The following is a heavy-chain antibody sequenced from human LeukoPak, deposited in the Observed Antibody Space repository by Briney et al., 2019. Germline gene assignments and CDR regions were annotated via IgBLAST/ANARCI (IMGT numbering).Heavy chain of an antibody. Sequence: SETLSLTCTLSGGSISSYYWSWIRQPAGKGLEWIGRIYTSGSTNYNPSLKSRVTMSVDTSKNQFSLKLSSVTAADTAVYYCARGRGAAGRNWFDPWGQGTLVTVSS. CDR2: IYTSGST. V-gene: IGHV4-4*07. D-gene: IGHD6-13*01. CDR3: ARGRGAAGRNWFDP. CDR1: GGSISSYY. J-gene: IGHJ5*02.